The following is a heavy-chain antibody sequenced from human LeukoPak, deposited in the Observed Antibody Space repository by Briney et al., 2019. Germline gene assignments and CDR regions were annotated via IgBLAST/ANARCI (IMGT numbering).Heavy chain of an antibody. CDR1: GFTFSNYG. J-gene: IGHJ4*02. Sequence: GGSLRLSCVASGFTFSNYGMHWVRQAPGKGLDWVAGIWYDESYKYYADSVKGLFPISRDNPTNTLYLQMNSLRAEDTVIYYRAKVVKYTASTGTGLDYWGQGTLVTVSS. V-gene: IGHV3-33*06. CDR3: AKVVKYTASTGTGLDY. D-gene: IGHD6-13*01. CDR2: IWYDESYK.